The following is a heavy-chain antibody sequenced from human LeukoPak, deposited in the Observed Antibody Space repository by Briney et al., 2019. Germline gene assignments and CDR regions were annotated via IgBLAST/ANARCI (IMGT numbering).Heavy chain of an antibody. Sequence: GRSLRLSCAASGFTFDDYAMHWVRQAPGKGLEWVSGISWNSGSIDYADSVKGRFTISRDNAKNSLYLQINSLRAEDTAVYYCARYVRIAARHSYYGMDVWGQGTTVTVSS. CDR3: ARYVRIAARHSYYGMDV. V-gene: IGHV3-9*01. CDR1: GFTFDDYA. CDR2: ISWNSGSI. J-gene: IGHJ6*02. D-gene: IGHD6-6*01.